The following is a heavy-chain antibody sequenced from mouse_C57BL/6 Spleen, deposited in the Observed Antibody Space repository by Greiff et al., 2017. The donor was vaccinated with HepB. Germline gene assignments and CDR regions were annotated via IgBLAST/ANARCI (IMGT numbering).Heavy chain of an antibody. CDR1: GYTFTSYG. CDR2: IYPRSGNT. J-gene: IGHJ2*01. D-gene: IGHD1-1*01. Sequence: VKLVESGAELARPGASVKLSCKASGYTFTSYGISWVKQRTGQGLEWIGEIYPRSGNTYYNEKFKGKATLTADKSSSTAYMELRSLTSEDSAVYFCGPYYGSSLSYWGQGTTLTVSS. CDR3: GPYYGSSLSY. V-gene: IGHV1-81*01.